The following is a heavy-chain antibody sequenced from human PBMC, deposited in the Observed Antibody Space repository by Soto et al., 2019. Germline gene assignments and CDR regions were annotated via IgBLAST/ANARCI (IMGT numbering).Heavy chain of an antibody. V-gene: IGHV3-23*01. J-gene: IGHJ4*02. CDR3: ARCPYDSSGYLVY. Sequence: GGSLRLSCAASGFTFSSYAMSWVRQAPGKGLEWVSAISGSGGSTYYADSVKGRFTVSRDNSKNTLYLQMNSLRAEDTAVYYCARCPYDSSGYLVYWGQGTLVTVSS. CDR2: ISGSGGST. CDR1: GFTFSSYA. D-gene: IGHD3-22*01.